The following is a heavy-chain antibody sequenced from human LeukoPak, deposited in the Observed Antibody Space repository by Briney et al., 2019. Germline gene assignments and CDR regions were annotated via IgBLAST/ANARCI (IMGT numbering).Heavy chain of an antibody. Sequence: SETLSLTCTDSGGSISSSYWTWIRQPPGKGLEWIGYIYYSGSTKYNPSLTSRVTMSVATSKNRFSLKLSSVAAADTAVSYCAGHRCYGSSTSCSYIWFDPWGQGTLVSVSS. J-gene: IGHJ5*02. CDR1: GGSISSSY. V-gene: IGHV4-59*08. CDR2: IYYSGST. D-gene: IGHD2-2*01. CDR3: AGHRCYGSSTSCSYIWFDP.